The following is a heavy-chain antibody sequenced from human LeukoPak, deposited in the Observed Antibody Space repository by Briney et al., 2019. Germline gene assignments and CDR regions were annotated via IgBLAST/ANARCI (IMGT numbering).Heavy chain of an antibody. J-gene: IGHJ4*02. D-gene: IGHD3-9*01. CDR1: GCSFTSYW. Sequence: GEALQSSCKGSGCSFTSYWIGWGRPVPGKGRGWMGMIYPDESDTRYSPSFQGQVTVSAAKSISTAYLQWSSLKASDTAMYYCARGGGQLTGYYKGYLDYWGQGALVTVSS. CDR2: IYPDESDT. V-gene: IGHV5-51*01. CDR3: ARGGGQLTGYYKGYLDY.